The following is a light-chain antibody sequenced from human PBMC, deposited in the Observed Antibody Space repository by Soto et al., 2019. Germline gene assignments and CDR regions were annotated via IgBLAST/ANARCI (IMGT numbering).Light chain of an antibody. Sequence: QSVLTQPRSVSGSPGQSVTISCTGTSSNVGGYSYVSWSQQHPGIAPQLIIYDVTKRPSGVPDRFSGSKSGNTASLTISGLQAEDEADYYCCSYAGSYSWVFGGGTKLTVL. CDR1: SSNVGGYSY. J-gene: IGLJ3*02. CDR3: CSYAGSYSWV. V-gene: IGLV2-11*01. CDR2: DVT.